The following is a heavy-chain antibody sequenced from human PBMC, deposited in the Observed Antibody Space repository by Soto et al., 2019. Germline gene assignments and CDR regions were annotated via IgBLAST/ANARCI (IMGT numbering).Heavy chain of an antibody. V-gene: IGHV3-49*04. CDR3: TRDGLLWFGELSPYYYYGMDV. D-gene: IGHD3-10*01. CDR2: IRSKAYGGTT. Sequence: PGGSLRLSCTASGFTFGDYAMSWVRQAPGKGLEWVGFIRSKAYGGTTEYAASVKGRFTISRDDSKGIAYLQMNSLKTEDTAVYYCTRDGLLWFGELSPYYYYGMDVWGQGTTVTVSS. J-gene: IGHJ6*02. CDR1: GFTFGDYA.